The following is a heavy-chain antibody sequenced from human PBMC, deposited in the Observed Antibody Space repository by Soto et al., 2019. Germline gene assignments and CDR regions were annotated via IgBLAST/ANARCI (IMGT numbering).Heavy chain of an antibody. Sequence: QVPLVQSGTEVKKTGSSVKVACKASGGTFSTFGISWVRQAPGQGLEWMGGIIPFFGTARYSQKFEDRITITADESTNSAYMDLRSLTSEDTAIYYCAKSAQRDAGDKYYYDFWGQGALVTVSS. D-gene: IGHD4-17*01. V-gene: IGHV1-69*01. CDR1: GGTFSTFG. J-gene: IGHJ4*02. CDR3: AKSAQRDAGDKYYYDF. CDR2: IIPFFGTA.